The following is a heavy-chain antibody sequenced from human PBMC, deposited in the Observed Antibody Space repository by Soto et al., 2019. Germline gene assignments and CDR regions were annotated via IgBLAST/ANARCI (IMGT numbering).Heavy chain of an antibody. CDR2: ISYSGST. J-gene: IGHJ5*02. CDR1: GDSVSSGSYY. Sequence: SETLSLTYTVSGDSVSSGSYYWMWIRQPPGKGLEWIGYISYSGSTNYNPSLKSRVTISVDTSKNQFSLKLSSVTAADTAVYYCARLYCSGGSCYYYPNWFDPWGQGTLVTVS. V-gene: IGHV4-61*01. CDR3: ARLYCSGGSCYYYPNWFDP. D-gene: IGHD2-15*01.